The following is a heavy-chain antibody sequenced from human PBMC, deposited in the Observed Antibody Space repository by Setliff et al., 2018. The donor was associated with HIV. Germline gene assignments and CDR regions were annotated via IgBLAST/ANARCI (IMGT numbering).Heavy chain of an antibody. V-gene: IGHV4-39*01. CDR2: IFYTGST. Sequence: AETLSLTCTVPGGSISSSSYYWDWIRQPPGKSLEWVGSIFYTGSTNYRPSLESRVIVSLDTSRNQFSLKLSSVTAADTAVYYCTRRDVTTGMDSWGPGILVKSPQ. D-gene: IGHD4-17*01. CDR1: GGSISSSSYY. CDR3: TRRDVTTGMDS. J-gene: IGHJ4*02.